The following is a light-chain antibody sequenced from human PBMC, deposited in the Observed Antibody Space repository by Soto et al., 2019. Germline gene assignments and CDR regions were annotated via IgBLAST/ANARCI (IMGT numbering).Light chain of an antibody. CDR2: SAS. J-gene: IGKJ1*01. CDR3: QKYNSALWT. Sequence: DIQMTQSPSSLSASVGDSVTITCRASQGISNYLAWYQQKPGKVPQLLIYSASVLQSGVPSRFSGSGSETDFTLTISSLQPEDVATYYCQKYNSALWTFGQGTKVEIK. CDR1: QGISNY. V-gene: IGKV1-27*01.